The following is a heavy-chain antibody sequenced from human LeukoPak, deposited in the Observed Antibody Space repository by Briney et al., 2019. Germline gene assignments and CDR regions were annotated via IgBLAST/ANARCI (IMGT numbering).Heavy chain of an antibody. V-gene: IGHV3-23*01. J-gene: IGHJ4*02. CDR3: AKRPRGNYLDPFDY. CDR1: GITFSSYA. CDR2: ISGSGVNT. D-gene: IGHD3-10*01. Sequence: GGSLTLSCAAPGITFSSYAMTWVGQAPGKGLEWVSAISGSGVNTYYADSVKGRFTISRDNSKNRLYLQMNSLRAEDTAVYYCAKRPRGNYLDPFDYWGQGPLVTVSS.